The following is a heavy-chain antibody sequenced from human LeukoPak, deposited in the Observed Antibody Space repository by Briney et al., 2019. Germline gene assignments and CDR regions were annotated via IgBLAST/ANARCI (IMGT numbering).Heavy chain of an antibody. CDR2: INWNGGST. D-gene: IGHD3-9*01. CDR3: ARGGILTGYPSSGKTYYYYYMDV. CDR1: GFTFDDYG. V-gene: IGHV3-20*03. J-gene: IGHJ6*03. Sequence: GGSLRLSFAASGFTFDDYGMSWVRQAPGKGLGWVSGINWNGGSTGYADSVKGRFTISRDNAKNSLYLQMNSLRAEDTAVYYCARGGILTGYPSSGKTYYYYYMDVWGKGTTVTISS.